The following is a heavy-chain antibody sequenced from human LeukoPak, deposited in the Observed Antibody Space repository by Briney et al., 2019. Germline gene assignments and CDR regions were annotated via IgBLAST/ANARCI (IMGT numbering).Heavy chain of an antibody. Sequence: SSETLSLTCAVYGGSFSGYYWSWTRQPPGKGLEWIGEINHSGSTNYNPSLKSRVTISVDTSKNQFSLKLSSVTAADTAVYYCASSRKYYGSGIRTLYYFDYWGQGTLVTVSS. CDR2: INHSGST. V-gene: IGHV4-34*01. J-gene: IGHJ4*02. CDR1: GGSFSGYY. D-gene: IGHD3-10*01. CDR3: ASSRKYYGSGIRTLYYFDY.